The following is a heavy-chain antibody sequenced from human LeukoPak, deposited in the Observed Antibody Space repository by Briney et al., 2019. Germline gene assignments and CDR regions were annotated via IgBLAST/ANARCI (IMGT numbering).Heavy chain of an antibody. CDR2: ISSSGSTI. Sequence: GGSLRLSCAASGSTFSSYEMNWVRQAPGKGLEWVSYISSSGSTIYYADSVKGRFTISRDNAKNTLYLQMNSLRAEDTAVYYCARDGQLWAYYYYYYMDVWGKGTTVTVSS. J-gene: IGHJ6*03. D-gene: IGHD5-18*01. V-gene: IGHV3-48*03. CDR1: GSTFSSYE. CDR3: ARDGQLWAYYYYYYMDV.